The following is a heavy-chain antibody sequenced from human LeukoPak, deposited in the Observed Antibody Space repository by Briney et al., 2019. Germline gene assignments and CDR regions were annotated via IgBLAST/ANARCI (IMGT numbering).Heavy chain of an antibody. CDR1: GFTFSNYA. CDR3: VKDRTGTYTLDY. CDR2: ISDDGSRQ. J-gene: IGHJ4*02. V-gene: IGHV3-30-3*01. D-gene: IGHD3-10*01. Sequence: GRSLRLSCAATGFTFSNYAIHWGRQAPGKGPEWVAFISDDGSRQHYADSVKGRFTISRDNSKNTLNLQMNSLRAEDTAVYYCVKDRTGTYTLDYWGQGTLVTVSS.